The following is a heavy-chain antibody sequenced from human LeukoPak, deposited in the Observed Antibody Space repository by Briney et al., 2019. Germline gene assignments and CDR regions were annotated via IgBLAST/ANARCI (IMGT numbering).Heavy chain of an antibody. CDR2: VSSGGNS. D-gene: IGHD2-21*02. J-gene: IGHJ6*02. CDR1: GFTFSSYG. Sequence: PGGSLRLSCTASGFTFSSYGMSWVRQAPGKGLDWVSAVSSGGNSNYADSVTGRFTISRDNSKNTLYLQMNSLRAEDTAVYYCARTRISFVVVTASGGYGMDVWGQGTTVTVSS. CDR3: ARTRISFVVVTASGGYGMDV. V-gene: IGHV3-23*01.